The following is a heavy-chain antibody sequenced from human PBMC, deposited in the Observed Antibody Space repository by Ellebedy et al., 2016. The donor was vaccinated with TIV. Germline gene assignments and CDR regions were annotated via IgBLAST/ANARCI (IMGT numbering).Heavy chain of an antibody. CDR1: GGSISSYY. J-gene: IGHJ6*03. D-gene: IGHD5/OR15-5a*01. CDR2: IYYSGST. CDR3: ARSVYYYYYMDV. V-gene: IGHV4-59*01. Sequence: SETLSLXCTVSGGSISSYYWSWIRQPPGKGLEWIGYIYYSGSTNYNPSLKSRVTISVDTSKNQFSLKLSSVTAADTAVYYCARSVYYYYYMDVWGKGTTVTVSS.